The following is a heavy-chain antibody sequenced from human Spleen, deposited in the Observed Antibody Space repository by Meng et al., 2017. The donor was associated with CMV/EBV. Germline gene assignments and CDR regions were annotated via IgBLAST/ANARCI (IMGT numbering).Heavy chain of an antibody. J-gene: IGHJ4*02. CDR3: ARAVGVLWFGELTYFDY. D-gene: IGHD3-10*01. V-gene: IGHV4-30-4*08. Sequence: VRLDESGPGLVKPSHTLSLTCTVSGGSISSGDYYWSWIRQPPGKGLEWIGYIYYSGSTYYNPSLKSRVTISVDTSKNQFSLKLSSVTAADTAVYYCARAVGVLWFGELTYFDYWGQGTLVTVSS. CDR1: GGSISSGDYY. CDR2: IYYSGST.